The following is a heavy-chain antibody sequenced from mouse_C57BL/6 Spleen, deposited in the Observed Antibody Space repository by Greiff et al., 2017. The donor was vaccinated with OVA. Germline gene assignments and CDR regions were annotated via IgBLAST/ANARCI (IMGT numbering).Heavy chain of an antibody. J-gene: IGHJ1*03. CDR3: ARNGNWYFDV. CDR1: GFTFSDYG. V-gene: IGHV5-17*01. Sequence: DVKLVESGGGLVKPGGSLKLSCAASGFTFSDYGMHWVRQAPEKGLEWVAYISSGSSTIYYADTVKGRFTISRDNAKNPLFLQMTSLRSEDTAMYYCARNGNWYFDVWGTGTTVTVSS. CDR2: ISSGSSTI.